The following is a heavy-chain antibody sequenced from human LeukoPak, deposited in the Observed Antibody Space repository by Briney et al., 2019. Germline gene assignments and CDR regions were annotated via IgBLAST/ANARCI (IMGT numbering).Heavy chain of an antibody. V-gene: IGHV4-39*07. CDR1: GGCISSSSYY. CDR2: IYYSGST. D-gene: IGHD3-22*01. CDR3: ARVTGYMIEDYFDY. Sequence: KPSETLSLTCTVSGGCISSSSYYWGWIRQPPGKGLEWIGSIYYSGSTYYNPSLKSRVTISVDTSKNQFSLKLSSVTAADTAVYYCARVTGYMIEDYFDYWGQGTLVTVSS. J-gene: IGHJ4*02.